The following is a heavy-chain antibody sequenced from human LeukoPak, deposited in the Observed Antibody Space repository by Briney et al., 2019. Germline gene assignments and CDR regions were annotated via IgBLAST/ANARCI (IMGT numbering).Heavy chain of an antibody. J-gene: IGHJ3*02. V-gene: IGHV5-10-1*01. D-gene: IGHD3-10*01. CDR1: GYSFTSYW. CDR2: IDPSDSYT. CDR3: ASQLLYYNGSGSYPPFDI. Sequence: GESLKISCKGSGYSFTSYWISWVRQMPGKGLEWMGRIDPSDSYTNYSPSFQGHVTISADKSISTAYLQWSSLKASDTAMYYCASQLLYYNGSGSYPPFDIWGQGTMVTVSS.